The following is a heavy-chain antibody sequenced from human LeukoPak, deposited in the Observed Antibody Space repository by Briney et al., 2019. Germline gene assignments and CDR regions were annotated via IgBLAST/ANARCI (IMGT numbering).Heavy chain of an antibody. CDR3: ARGGRPDY. Sequence: GGSLRLSCATSGFTFSSSWMSWVRQAPGKGLECVANIKEDGREKYYVDSVKGRFTISRDNAKNSLYLQMSSLRAENTAVYYCARGGRPDYWGQGTLVTVSS. CDR2: IKEDGREK. J-gene: IGHJ4*02. V-gene: IGHV3-7*01. D-gene: IGHD3-10*01. CDR1: GFTFSSSW.